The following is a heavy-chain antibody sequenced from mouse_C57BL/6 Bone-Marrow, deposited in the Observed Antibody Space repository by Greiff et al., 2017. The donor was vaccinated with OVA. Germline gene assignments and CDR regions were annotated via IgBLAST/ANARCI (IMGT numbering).Heavy chain of an antibody. CDR3: AKRTGGGLAWFAY. Sequence: QVQLQQSGAELAKPGASVKISCKASGYAFSSYWMNWVKQRPGKGLEWIGQIYPGDGDTNYNGKFKGKATLTADKSSSTAYMQLSSLTSEDSAVYFCAKRTGGGLAWFAYWGQGTLVTVSA. CDR1: GYAFSSYW. V-gene: IGHV1-80*01. J-gene: IGHJ3*01. CDR2: IYPGDGDT.